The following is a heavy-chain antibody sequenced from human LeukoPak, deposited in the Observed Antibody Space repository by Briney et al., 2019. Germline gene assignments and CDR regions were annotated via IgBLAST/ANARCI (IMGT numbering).Heavy chain of an antibody. J-gene: IGHJ4*02. CDR3: ARDWDIEDIYFDY. CDR2: ISPYNGNT. D-gene: IGHD5-12*01. Sequence: GASVKVSCKASGYTFTSYGISWVRQAPGQGLEWMGWISPYNGNTNYAQNLQGRVTMTTDTSTSTAYMELRSLGSDDTAVYYCARDWDIEDIYFDYWGQGTLITVSS. V-gene: IGHV1-18*01. CDR1: GYTFTSYG.